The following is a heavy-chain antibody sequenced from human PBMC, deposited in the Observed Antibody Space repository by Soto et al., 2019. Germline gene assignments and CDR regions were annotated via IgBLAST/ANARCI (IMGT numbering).Heavy chain of an antibody. J-gene: IGHJ3*02. Sequence: GGSLRLSCAASGFTFCSYGMSWVRQAPGKGLEWVSAISGSGGSTYYADSVKGRFTISRDNSKNTLYLQMNSLRAEDTAVYYCAKDYYDSSGYPDAFDIWGQGTMVTVSS. CDR2: ISGSGGST. CDR3: AKDYYDSSGYPDAFDI. D-gene: IGHD3-22*01. CDR1: GFTFCSYG. V-gene: IGHV3-23*01.